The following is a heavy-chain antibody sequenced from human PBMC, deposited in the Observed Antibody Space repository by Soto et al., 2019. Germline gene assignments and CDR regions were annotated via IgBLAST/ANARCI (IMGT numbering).Heavy chain of an antibody. CDR1: GFTFGNFA. Sequence: EVQVIESGGGLVQPGGSLRLSCATSGFTFGNFAMSWVRRAPGRGLEWVSGMSSASSTTYYGDSVKGRFTISRDTSKNTLYLQMNSLRAEDTAVYYCAKNKERELPRIIDYWGQGTLVTVSS. D-gene: IGHD1-7*01. CDR3: AKNKERELPRIIDY. V-gene: IGHV3-23*01. J-gene: IGHJ4*02. CDR2: MSSASSTT.